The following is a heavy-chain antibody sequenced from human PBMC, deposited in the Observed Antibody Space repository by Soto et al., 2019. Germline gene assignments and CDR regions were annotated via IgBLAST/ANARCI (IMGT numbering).Heavy chain of an antibody. CDR1: GGSIGSYH. CDR3: ARGYLGYNYSLDY. CDR2: IYYGGST. J-gene: IGHJ4*02. Sequence: PSETLSLTCTVSGGSIGSYHWNWIRQPPGEGLEWIGYIYYGGSTNYNPSLKSRVTISVDTSKNQFSLKLNSVTAADTAVYYCARGYLGYNYSLDYWGQGTLVTVSS. V-gene: IGHV4-59*01. D-gene: IGHD1-1*01.